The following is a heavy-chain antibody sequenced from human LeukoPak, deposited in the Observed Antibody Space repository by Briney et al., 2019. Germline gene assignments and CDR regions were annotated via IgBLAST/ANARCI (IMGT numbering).Heavy chain of an antibody. J-gene: IGHJ4*02. Sequence: SETLSLTCTVSGGSISNYFWSWVRQPPGKGLEWIGEINHSGSTNYNPSLKSRVTISVDTSKNQFSLKLSSVTAADTAVYYCARRGWYVGVDYWGQGTLVTVSS. CDR3: ARRGWYVGVDY. D-gene: IGHD6-19*01. CDR2: INHSGST. CDR1: GGSISNYF. V-gene: IGHV4-34*01.